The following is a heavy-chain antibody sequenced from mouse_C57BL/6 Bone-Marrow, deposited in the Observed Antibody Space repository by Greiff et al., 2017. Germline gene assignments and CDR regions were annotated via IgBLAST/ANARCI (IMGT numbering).Heavy chain of an antibody. D-gene: IGHD3-1*01. J-gene: IGHJ2*01. CDR2: IDISDSYS. V-gene: IGHV1-69*01. Sequence: VQLQQPGAVLVMPGASVLLSCTASGYTFTSYWMHWVQQRPGQGLEWIGEIDISDSYSNYNQKLKGKFTLTVETSSSTAYMQLSSLTSADSAVYYWARGGYYLDYWGQGTTLTVSA. CDR3: ARGGYYLDY. CDR1: GYTFTSYW.